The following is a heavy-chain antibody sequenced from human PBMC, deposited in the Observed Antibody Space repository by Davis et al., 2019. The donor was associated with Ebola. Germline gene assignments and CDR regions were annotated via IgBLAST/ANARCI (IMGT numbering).Heavy chain of an antibody. V-gene: IGHV3-23*01. D-gene: IGHD4-17*01. CDR3: AKDRRDYGDYFDY. Sequence: GESLKISCAASGFTFSSYAMRWVRQAPGKGLEWVSAISGSGHSTYYADSVKGRFTISRDNSKNTLYLQMNSLRAEDTAVYYCAKDRRDYGDYFDYWGQGSLVTVSS. CDR2: ISGSGHST. J-gene: IGHJ4*02. CDR1: GFTFSSYA.